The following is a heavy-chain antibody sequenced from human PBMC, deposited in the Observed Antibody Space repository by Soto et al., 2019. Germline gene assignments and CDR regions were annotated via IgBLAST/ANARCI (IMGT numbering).Heavy chain of an antibody. CDR3: ALLPTSYSSSSLDY. V-gene: IGHV4-61*08. J-gene: IGHJ4*02. Sequence: SETLSLSCPVSEGSVGSGAYYWGWIRQPPGNALEWIGYIQYSGDTNYNSSLKSRVTISVDRSRNQFSLKLTSVTAADTAFYYCALLPTSYSSSSLDYWGQGTLVTVSS. CDR1: EGSVGSGAYY. CDR2: IQYSGDT. D-gene: IGHD6-6*01.